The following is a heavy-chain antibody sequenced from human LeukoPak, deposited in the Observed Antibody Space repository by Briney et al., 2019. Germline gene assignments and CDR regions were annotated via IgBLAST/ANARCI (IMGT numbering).Heavy chain of an antibody. CDR3: ARGRDSGSYYFDY. D-gene: IGHD1-26*01. J-gene: IGHJ4*02. CDR1: DGSFSGSY. Sequence: PSETLSLTCAVYDGSFSGSYCTWIRQPPGKGLEWIGETNHSGSTNYNPSLKSRVTISVDTSKNQFSLKLSSVTAADTAVYYCARGRDSGSYYFDYWGQGTLVTVSS. CDR2: TNHSGST. V-gene: IGHV4-34*01.